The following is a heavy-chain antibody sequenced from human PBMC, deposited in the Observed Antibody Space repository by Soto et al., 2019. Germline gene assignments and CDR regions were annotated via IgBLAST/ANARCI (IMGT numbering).Heavy chain of an antibody. V-gene: IGHV3-7*01. Sequence: EVQLVESGGGLVQPGGSLRLSCVASGFTFSSYYMSWVRQFPGKGLEWVANIKQDGSEKYYVDSVKGRFTISRDNAENSLYLQMNSLRDEDAAVYYCARDGYSAGFDIWCQGTMVTVSS. D-gene: IGHD2-15*01. CDR1: GFTFSSYY. CDR3: ARDGYSAGFDI. J-gene: IGHJ3*02. CDR2: IKQDGSEK.